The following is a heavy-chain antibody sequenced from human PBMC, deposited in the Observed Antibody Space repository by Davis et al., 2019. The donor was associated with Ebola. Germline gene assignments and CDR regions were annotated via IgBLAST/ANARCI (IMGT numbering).Heavy chain of an antibody. CDR1: GFTFSSYW. CDR2: ISSSSSYI. Sequence: GGSLRLSCAASGFTFSSYWMHWVRQAPGKGLEWVSSISSSSSYIYYADSVKGRFTISRDNAKNSLYLLMNSLRAEDTAVYYCAREAGTNFDYWGQGTPVTVSS. D-gene: IGHD4-17*01. J-gene: IGHJ4*02. V-gene: IGHV3-21*01. CDR3: AREAGTNFDY.